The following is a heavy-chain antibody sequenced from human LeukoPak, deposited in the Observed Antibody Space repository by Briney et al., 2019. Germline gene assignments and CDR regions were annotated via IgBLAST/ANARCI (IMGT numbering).Heavy chain of an antibody. CDR3: ARDRWFDP. CDR1: GFTFSSYE. V-gene: IGHV3-53*01. Sequence: PGGSLRLSCAASGFTFSSYEMNWVRQAPGKGLEWVSVIYSGGSTYYADSVKGRFTIFRDNSKNTLYLQMNSLRAEDTAVYYCARDRWFDPWGQGTLVIVSS. J-gene: IGHJ5*02. CDR2: IYSGGST.